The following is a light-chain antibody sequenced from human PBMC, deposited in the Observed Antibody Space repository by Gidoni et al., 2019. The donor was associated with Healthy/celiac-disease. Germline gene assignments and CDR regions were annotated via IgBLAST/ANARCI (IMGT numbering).Light chain of an antibody. CDR3: AAWDDSLNGPV. J-gene: IGLJ2*01. CDR2: SNN. CDR1: SANLGSNT. Sequence: QSVLTQPPSESGTPGQRVTISCSGSSANLGSNTVNWYQQLPGTAPKLLIYSNNQRPSGVPARFSGSRSGPSASLAISGLQSEDEADYYCAAWDDSLNGPVFGGGTKLTVL. V-gene: IGLV1-44*01.